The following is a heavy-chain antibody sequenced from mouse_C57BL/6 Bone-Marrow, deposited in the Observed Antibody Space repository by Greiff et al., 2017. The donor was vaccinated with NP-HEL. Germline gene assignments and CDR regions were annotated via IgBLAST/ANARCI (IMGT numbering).Heavy chain of an antibody. D-gene: IGHD1-1*01. V-gene: IGHV1-82*01. CDR3: ASPYYYGGGYYAMDY. CDR1: GYAFSSSW. Sequence: QVQLRQSGPELVKPGASVKISCKASGYAFSSSWMNWVKQRPGKGLEWIGRIYPGDGDTNYNGKFKGKAKLTADKSSSTAYMQLSSLTSEDSAVYFCASPYYYGGGYYAMDYWGQGTSVTVSS. J-gene: IGHJ4*01. CDR2: IYPGDGDT.